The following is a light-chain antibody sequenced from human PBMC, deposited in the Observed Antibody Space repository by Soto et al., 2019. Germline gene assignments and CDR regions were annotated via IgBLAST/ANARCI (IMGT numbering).Light chain of an antibody. CDR1: TGSVTSGHY. CDR3: CSYVGSYSYV. CDR2: DTT. V-gene: IGLV7-46*01. Sequence: AVVTQEPSLTVSPGGTVTLTCGSSTGSVTSGHYPYWFQQKPGQAPRTLIYDTTKKHSWTPARFSGSLLGGKVALTLSGAQPEDEADYYCCSYVGSYSYVFGIGTKVTVL. J-gene: IGLJ1*01.